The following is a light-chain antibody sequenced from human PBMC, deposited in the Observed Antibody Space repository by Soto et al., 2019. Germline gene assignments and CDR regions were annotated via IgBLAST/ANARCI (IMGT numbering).Light chain of an antibody. CDR2: GNS. V-gene: IGLV1-40*01. J-gene: IGLJ2*01. CDR1: SSNIGAGYD. Sequence: QSVLTQPPSVSGAPGKRVTISCTGSSSNIGAGYDVHWYQQLPGTAPKLLIYGNSNRPSGVPDRFSGSKSGTSASLAITGLQAEDEVDYYCQSYASSLSGSEVFGGGTKLTVL. CDR3: QSYASSLSGSEV.